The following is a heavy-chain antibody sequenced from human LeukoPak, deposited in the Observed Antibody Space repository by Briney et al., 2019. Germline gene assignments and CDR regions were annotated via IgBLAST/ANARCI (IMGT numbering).Heavy chain of an antibody. CDR1: GYSFTSYL. Sequence: VEPLKISCKAFGYSFTSYLISWVRQTPGQGLGWMGIIYPGHPDTRYSPSFQGQVTISADKSITTAYLQWSSLNASDTAMYYCVRHPSRANWFDPWGQGTLVTVSS. CDR3: VRHPSRANWFDP. V-gene: IGHV5-51*01. J-gene: IGHJ5*02. CDR2: IYPGHPDT.